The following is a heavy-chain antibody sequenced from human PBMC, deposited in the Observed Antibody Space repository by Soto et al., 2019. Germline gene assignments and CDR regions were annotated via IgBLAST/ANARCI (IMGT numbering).Heavy chain of an antibody. V-gene: IGHV1-18*04. Sequence: QVPLVQSGPDLKRPGASMKVSCKASGYTFTSYGISWVRQAPGQGLEWMAWISPLKGRTQYSQKAQGRDTLSTDTSSNTAYMEMTTLRVDDTAVYYCAMDYGDRPEYFKHWGQGTLVTVS. CDR1: GYTFTSYG. J-gene: IGHJ1*01. D-gene: IGHD4-17*01. CDR2: ISPLKGRT. CDR3: AMDYGDRPEYFKH.